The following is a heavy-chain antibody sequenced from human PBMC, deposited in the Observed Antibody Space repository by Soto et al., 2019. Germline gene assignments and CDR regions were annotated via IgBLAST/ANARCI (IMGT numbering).Heavy chain of an antibody. CDR1: GGTFSTST. D-gene: IGHD3-22*01. J-gene: IGHJ4*02. V-gene: IGHV1-3*01. Sequence: ASVKVSCKASGGTFSTSTFTWVRQAPGQGLEWMGWINAGNGNTKYSQKFQGRVTSTRDTSASTAYMELSSLRSEDTAVYYCARGLPIVADYWGQGTLVTVS. CDR3: ARGLPIVADY. CDR2: INAGNGNT.